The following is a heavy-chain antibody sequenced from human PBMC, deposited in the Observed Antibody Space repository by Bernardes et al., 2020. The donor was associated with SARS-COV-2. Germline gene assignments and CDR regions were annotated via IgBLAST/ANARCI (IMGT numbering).Heavy chain of an antibody. J-gene: IGHJ4*02. D-gene: IGHD1-26*01. Sequence: GPTLVKPTQTLTLTCTFSGFSLTTSGVGVGWIRQPPGKALEWLALIYWDDDKRYSPSLKSRLTITKDTSKNQVVLIMTNMDPVDTARYYCARGRRYSGSWYVFDHWGQGTLVSVSS. V-gene: IGHV2-5*02. CDR1: GFSLTTSGVG. CDR2: IYWDDDK. CDR3: ARGRRYSGSWYVFDH.